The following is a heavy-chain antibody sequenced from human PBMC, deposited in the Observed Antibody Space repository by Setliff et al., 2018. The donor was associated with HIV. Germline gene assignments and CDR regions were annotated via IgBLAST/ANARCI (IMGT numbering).Heavy chain of an antibody. CDR1: GGSFSAHY. CDR2: INQSGST. D-gene: IGHD6-19*01. V-gene: IGHV4-34*01. CDR3: VRGHDIIEPSGPFDY. J-gene: IGHJ4*02. Sequence: PSETLSLTCAGYGGSFSAHYWTWIRQPPGKGLEWIGEINQSGSTKENPSLKSRVTISVDTSKNQFSLKVSSMTAADTAVYYCVRGHDIIEPSGPFDYWGQGTLVTVSS.